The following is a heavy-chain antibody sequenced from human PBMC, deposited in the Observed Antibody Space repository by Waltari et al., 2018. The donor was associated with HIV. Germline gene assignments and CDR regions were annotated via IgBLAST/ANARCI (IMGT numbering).Heavy chain of an antibody. Sequence: QLQLQESGPGLVKPSETLSLTCTVSGGSISSSSYYWGWIRQPPGKGLEWIGSIYYSGSTYYNPSLKSRVTISVDTSKNQFSLKLSSVTAADTAVYYCARMDIVVGDNWFDPWGQGTLVTVSS. CDR1: GGSISSSSYY. V-gene: IGHV4-39*07. CDR3: ARMDIVVGDNWFDP. CDR2: IYYSGST. J-gene: IGHJ5*02. D-gene: IGHD2-2*03.